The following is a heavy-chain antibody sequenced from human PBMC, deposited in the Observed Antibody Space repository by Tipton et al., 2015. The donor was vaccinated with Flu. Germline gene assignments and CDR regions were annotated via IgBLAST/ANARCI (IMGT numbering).Heavy chain of an antibody. CDR2: INPDGSST. CDR1: GFIFSSYW. J-gene: IGHJ4*02. CDR3: ARGAWGPTNGSSW. D-gene: IGHD6-13*01. V-gene: IGHV3-74*01. Sequence: GSLRLSCAASGFIFSSYWMHWVRQAPGKGLVWVSRINPDGSSTSYAESVKGRFTISRDNAMNTLYLQMNSLRAEDTAVYYCARGAWGPTNGSSWWGQQTLVTVSS.